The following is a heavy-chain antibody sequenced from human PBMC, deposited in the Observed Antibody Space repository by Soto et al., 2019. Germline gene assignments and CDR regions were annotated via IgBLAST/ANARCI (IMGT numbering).Heavy chain of an antibody. CDR1: GFTFSSYS. Sequence: PGGSLRLSCAASGFTFSSYSMNWVRQAPGKGLEWVSYISSSSSTIYYADSVKGRFTISRDNAKNSLYLQMNSLRAEDTAVYYCARAQLWFGEGSTYYYYGMDVRAQRTTVTVSS. CDR3: ARAQLWFGEGSTYYYYGMDV. V-gene: IGHV3-48*01. J-gene: IGHJ6*02. CDR2: ISSSSSTI. D-gene: IGHD3-10*01.